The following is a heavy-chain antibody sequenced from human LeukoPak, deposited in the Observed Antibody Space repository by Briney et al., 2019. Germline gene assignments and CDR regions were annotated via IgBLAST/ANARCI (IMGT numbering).Heavy chain of an antibody. Sequence: GGSLRLSCGAYGFTFSDHYMNWVRQGPGKGLEWVSYISDIGSKTNYADSVKGRFTISRDNAKNSLYLQMNSLRAEDTAVYYCAAAAGYRFDIWGRGTMVSVSS. D-gene: IGHD6-13*01. V-gene: IGHV3-11*03. CDR1: GFTFSDHY. J-gene: IGHJ3*02. CDR3: AAAAGYRFDI. CDR2: ISDIGSKT.